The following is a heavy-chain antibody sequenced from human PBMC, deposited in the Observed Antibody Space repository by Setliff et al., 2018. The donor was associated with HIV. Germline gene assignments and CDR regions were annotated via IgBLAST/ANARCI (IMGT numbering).Heavy chain of an antibody. J-gene: IGHJ4*02. CDR2: INAGSGDT. V-gene: IGHV1-3*01. Sequence: GASVMVSCKASGHTFTKSVIHWVRQAPGQRLEWMGWINAGSGDTRYSQKFQGRVSITRDTSASTAYMELSSLRSEDTAVYYCARDGAGSSWDAFFDYWGQGTLVTVS. CDR1: GHTFTKSV. CDR3: ARDGAGSSWDAFFDY. D-gene: IGHD6-13*01.